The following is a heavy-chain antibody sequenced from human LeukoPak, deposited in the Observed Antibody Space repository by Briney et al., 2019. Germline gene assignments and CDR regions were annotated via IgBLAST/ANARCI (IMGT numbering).Heavy chain of an antibody. CDR3: AKDSETWTRIVVAGNAFNV. Sequence: GALRLSCAASGFIFSSYWMSWVRQAPGKGLEWVASIKEDGTETYYADSVEGRFTISRDDSKKMVFLQMSSLRAEDTAVYYCAKDSETWTRIVVAGNAFNVWGQGTTVTVS. V-gene: IGHV3-7*03. D-gene: IGHD2-15*01. CDR1: GFIFSSYW. CDR2: IKEDGTET. J-gene: IGHJ3*01.